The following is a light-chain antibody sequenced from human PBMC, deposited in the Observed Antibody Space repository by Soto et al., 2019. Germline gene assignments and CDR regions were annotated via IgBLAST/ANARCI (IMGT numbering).Light chain of an antibody. Sequence: DIQMTQSQSSLSASVGDRVTITCRPSQAISNNLPWYHQKPGKVPKLLIYAASTLQSGVPSRFSGSGSGTDFTLTISSLQPEDVATYYCQKCGIAPFSFGGGTKVELK. CDR1: QAISNN. CDR2: AAS. J-gene: IGKJ4*01. V-gene: IGKV1-27*01. CDR3: QKCGIAPFS.